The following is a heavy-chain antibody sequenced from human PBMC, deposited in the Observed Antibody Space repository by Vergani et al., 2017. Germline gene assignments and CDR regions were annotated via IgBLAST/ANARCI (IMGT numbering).Heavy chain of an antibody. D-gene: IGHD3-10*01. Sequence: QVQLQESGPGLVKPSQTLSLTCTVSGGSISSYYWSWIRQPPGKGLEWMGYVSFRGDTLYDPSVKGRMTIPLNTSSNQFSLYLTSVTAADTAVYYCARSRIYYGAGSPDYWGQGTLVTVSS. V-gene: IGHV4-59*01. CDR1: GGSISSYY. CDR2: VSFRGDT. CDR3: ARSRIYYGAGSPDY. J-gene: IGHJ4*02.